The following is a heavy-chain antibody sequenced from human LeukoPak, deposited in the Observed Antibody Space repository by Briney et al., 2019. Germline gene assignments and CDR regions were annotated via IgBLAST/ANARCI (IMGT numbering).Heavy chain of an antibody. CDR2: ISSSGSTI. CDR3: ARDTNTYYYDSSGYYYKPSFDY. CDR1: GFTFSSYE. J-gene: IGHJ4*02. Sequence: GGSLRLSCAASGFTFSSYEMNWVRQAPGKGLEWVSYISSSGSTIYYADSVKGRFTISRDNAKNSLYLQMNSLRAEDTAVYYCARDTNTYYYDSSGYYYKPSFDYWRQGTLVTVSS. V-gene: IGHV3-48*03. D-gene: IGHD3-22*01.